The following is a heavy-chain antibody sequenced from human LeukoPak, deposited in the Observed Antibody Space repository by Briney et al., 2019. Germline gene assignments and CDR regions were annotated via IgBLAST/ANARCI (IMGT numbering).Heavy chain of an antibody. J-gene: IGHJ5*02. CDR2: ISWNSGSI. Sequence: PGGSLRLSCAASGFTFDDYAMHWVRQAPGKGLEWVSGISWNSGSIGYADSVKGRFTISRDNARNSLYLQMNSLRAEDTAIYYCAKDRVVSGRFGEVASWGQGTLVTVSS. D-gene: IGHD3-10*01. CDR1: GFTFDDYA. V-gene: IGHV3-9*01. CDR3: AKDRVVSGRFGEVAS.